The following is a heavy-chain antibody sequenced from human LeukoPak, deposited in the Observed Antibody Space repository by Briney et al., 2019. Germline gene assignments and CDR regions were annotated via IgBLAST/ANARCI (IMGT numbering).Heavy chain of an antibody. D-gene: IGHD3-22*01. V-gene: IGHV3-23*01. CDR2: ISGSGGST. CDR3: ATRPSSTYYYDSSSYPPLN. CDR1: GFTFSSYA. Sequence: GGSLRLSCAASGFTFSSYAMSWVRQAPGKGLEWVSAISGSGGSTYYADSVKGRFTISRDNSKNTLYLQMNSLRAEDTAVYYCATRPSSTYYYDSSSYPPLNWGQGTLVTVSS. J-gene: IGHJ4*02.